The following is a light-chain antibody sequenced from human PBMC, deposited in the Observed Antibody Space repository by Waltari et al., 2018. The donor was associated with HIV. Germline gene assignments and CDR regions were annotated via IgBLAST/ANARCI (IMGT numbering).Light chain of an antibody. J-gene: IGLJ2*01. CDR1: SGSIASYY. Sequence: NFMLTQPHSVSASPGKTVTISCTRSSGSIASYYVQWYQQRPGSSPTTVIYKDDQRPSGLPERFSGFTDSSLDSAAPTISGLMTEEEDDDYCQSYDNGNPGLFGGGTKLTVL. CDR2: KDD. CDR3: QSYDNGNPGL. V-gene: IGLV6-57*01.